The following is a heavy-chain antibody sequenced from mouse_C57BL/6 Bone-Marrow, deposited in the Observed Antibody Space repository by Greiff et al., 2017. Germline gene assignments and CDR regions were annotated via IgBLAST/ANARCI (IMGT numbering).Heavy chain of an antibody. CDR3: ARSYDYDDYTMDY. D-gene: IGHD2-4*01. V-gene: IGHV1-64*01. Sequence: VQLQQPGAELVKPGASVKLSCKAPGYTFTKYWMHWVKQRPGQGLEWIGMMHPNGGSPDYNEKFKSEATLSVDKSSKTAYMELSSLTSEDSAVYYCARSYDYDDYTMDYWGQGTSVTVSS. J-gene: IGHJ4*01. CDR1: GYTFTKYW. CDR2: MHPNGGSP.